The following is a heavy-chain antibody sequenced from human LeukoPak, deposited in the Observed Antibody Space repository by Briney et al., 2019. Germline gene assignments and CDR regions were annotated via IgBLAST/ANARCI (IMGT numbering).Heavy chain of an antibody. CDR2: INHSGST. CDR3: ARVYSSSGYNWFDP. Sequence: SETLSLTCAVYSGSFSDYYWSWIRQPPGKGLEWIGEINHSGSTNYNPSLKSRVDISVDTSKNQFPLKLSSVTAADTAVYYCARVYSSSGYNWFDPWGQGTLVTVSS. V-gene: IGHV4-34*01. D-gene: IGHD6-6*01. J-gene: IGHJ5*02. CDR1: SGSFSDYY.